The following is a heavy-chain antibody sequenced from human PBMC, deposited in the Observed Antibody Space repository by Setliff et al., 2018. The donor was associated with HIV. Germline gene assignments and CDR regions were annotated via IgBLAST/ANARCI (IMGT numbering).Heavy chain of an antibody. J-gene: IGHJ4*02. D-gene: IGHD3-22*01. CDR2: ISSSSSYI. CDR1: GFTFSSYS. V-gene: IGHV3-21*04. Sequence: GGSLRLSCAASGFTFSSYSMNWVRQAPGKGLEWVSSISSSSSYIYYADSVKGRFTISRDNAKNSLYLQVNSLRAEDTAVYYCARFRRSGYNYVEGTALAYWGQGTLVTVSS. CDR3: ARFRRSGYNYVEGTALAY.